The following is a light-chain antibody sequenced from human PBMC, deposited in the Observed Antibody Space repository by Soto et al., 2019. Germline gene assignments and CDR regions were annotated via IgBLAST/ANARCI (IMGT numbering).Light chain of an antibody. V-gene: IGKV1-5*03. J-gene: IGKJ4*01. CDR1: QSIDSW. CDR2: KTS. Sequence: DIQMTQSPSILSASVGDRVTITCRASQSIDSWLAWYQQKPGKAPKLLIYKTSSLESGVPSRFSGSGSGTEFSLTISSLQPDDFATYYCQQYKSFSLTFGGGTRVEVK. CDR3: QQYKSFSLT.